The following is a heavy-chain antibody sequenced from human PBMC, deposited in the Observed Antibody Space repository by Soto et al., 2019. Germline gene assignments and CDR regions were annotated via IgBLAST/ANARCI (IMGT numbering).Heavy chain of an antibody. CDR1: GDSMTTVGYY. Sequence: QVQLQESGPGLVKPSQTLSLTCTVSGDSMTTVGYYWTWIRQHPGQGLEWIGFISYSGSTYYSSSPKGRVAISADPSKNPVSLKLNSVTAADTAVYYCTRGDYWGQGTLVTVSS. V-gene: IGHV4-31*03. CDR2: ISYSGST. CDR3: TRGDY. J-gene: IGHJ4*02.